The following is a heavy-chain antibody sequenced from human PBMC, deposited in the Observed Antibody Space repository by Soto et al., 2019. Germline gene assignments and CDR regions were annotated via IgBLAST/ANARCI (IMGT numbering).Heavy chain of an antibody. J-gene: IGHJ3*02. CDR3: ARDGYYYDSSGYYRGAFDI. CDR2: ISSSSSTI. Sequence: PGGSLRLSCAASGFTFSSYSMNWVRQAPGKGLEWVSYISSSSSTIYYADSVKGRFTISRDNAKNSLYLQMNSLRDEDTAVYYCARDGYYYDSSGYYRGAFDIWGQGTMVTVSS. V-gene: IGHV3-48*02. CDR1: GFTFSSYS. D-gene: IGHD3-22*01.